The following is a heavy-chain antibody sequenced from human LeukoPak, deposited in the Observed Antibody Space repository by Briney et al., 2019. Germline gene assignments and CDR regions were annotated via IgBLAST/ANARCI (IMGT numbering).Heavy chain of an antibody. V-gene: IGHV3-74*01. Sequence: PGGSLRLSCVASGFTFSSYWMHWVRQDPRKGLVWVSRINGDGRNINYADSVRGRFTISRDNAKNTLYLQMNTLRVEDTAVYYCTRDLMDYDVSTGLHHYYMDVWGQGPTVTVSS. CDR2: INGDGRNI. CDR3: TRDLMDYDVSTGLHHYYMDV. D-gene: IGHD3-9*01. J-gene: IGHJ6*02. CDR1: GFTFSSYW.